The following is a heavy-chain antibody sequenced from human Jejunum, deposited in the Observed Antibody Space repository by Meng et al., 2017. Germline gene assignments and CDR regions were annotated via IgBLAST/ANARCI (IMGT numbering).Heavy chain of an antibody. V-gene: IGHV4-61*02. CDR2: IYRSGSI. J-gene: IGHJ6*02. Sequence: SETLSLTCTVSGVSMNSGSYYWSWIRQPAGKEPEWIGRIYRSGSINYNPSLESRVTMSVDTSKNQFPLRLSSVTAADTAVYYCARVKTYYGMDVWGQGTTVTVSS. CDR1: GVSMNSGSYY. CDR3: ARVKTYYGMDV.